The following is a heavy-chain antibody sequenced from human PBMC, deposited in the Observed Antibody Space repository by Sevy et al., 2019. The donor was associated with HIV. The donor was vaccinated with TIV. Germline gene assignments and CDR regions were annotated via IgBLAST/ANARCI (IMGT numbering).Heavy chain of an antibody. CDR2: INHSGST. CDR1: GGSFSGYY. D-gene: IGHD5-18*01. Sequence: SETLSLTCAVYGGSFSGYYWSWIRQPPGKGLEWIGEINHSGSTNYNPSLKSRVTISVDTSKNQFSLKLSSVTAADTAVYYCARIRGYSYGYRSGFAFDIWGQGTMVTVSS. J-gene: IGHJ3*02. V-gene: IGHV4-34*01. CDR3: ARIRGYSYGYRSGFAFDI.